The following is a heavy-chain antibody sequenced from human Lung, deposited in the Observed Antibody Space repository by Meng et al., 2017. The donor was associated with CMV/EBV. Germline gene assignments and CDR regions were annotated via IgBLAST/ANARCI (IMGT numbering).Heavy chain of an antibody. CDR1: GFTFSNYG. CDR2: ISSSSSFK. V-gene: IGHV3-21*01. J-gene: IGHJ6*04. D-gene: IGHD3-10*01. Sequence: GGSLRLSCAASGFTFSNYGMNWVRQAPGKGLERLSSISSSSSFKDYADSVKGRFTTSRDNAKNSLYLQMNNLRAEDTAVYYCARDSGGLYGSGSYYYYGLDFWGEGXTVTVSS. CDR3: ARDSGGLYGSGSYYYYGLDF.